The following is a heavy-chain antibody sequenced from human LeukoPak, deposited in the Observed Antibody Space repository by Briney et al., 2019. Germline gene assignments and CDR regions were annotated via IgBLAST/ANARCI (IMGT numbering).Heavy chain of an antibody. Sequence: GGSLRLSCAASGFTCSSYWMSWVRQAPGKGLEWVANIKQDGSEKYYVDSVKGRFTISRDNAKNSLYLQMNSLRAEDTAVYYCARDRVPASLRYFDYWGQGTLVTVSS. J-gene: IGHJ4*02. CDR2: IKQDGSEK. V-gene: IGHV3-7*01. D-gene: IGHD2-2*01. CDR1: GFTCSSYW. CDR3: ARDRVPASLRYFDY.